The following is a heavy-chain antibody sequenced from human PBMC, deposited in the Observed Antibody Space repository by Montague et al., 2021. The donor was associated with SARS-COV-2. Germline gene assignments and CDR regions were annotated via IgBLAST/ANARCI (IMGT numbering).Heavy chain of an antibody. Sequence: PALVKPTQTLTLTCTFSGFSLSTSGMRASWIRQPPGKALEWLARIDWDDDKFYSTSLKTRLTISKDTSKNQVVLTMTNVDPVDTATYYCARSYYGILTAYYTPFDYWGQGTLVTVSS. CDR3: ARSYYGILTAYYTPFDY. CDR2: IDWDDDK. D-gene: IGHD3-9*01. CDR1: GFSLSTSGMR. J-gene: IGHJ4*02. V-gene: IGHV2-70*04.